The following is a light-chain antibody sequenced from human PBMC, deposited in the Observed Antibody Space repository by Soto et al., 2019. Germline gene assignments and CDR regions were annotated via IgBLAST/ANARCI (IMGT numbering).Light chain of an antibody. CDR2: DAS. Sequence: IVLTQSPATLSLSPGERATLSCRASQSVSSYLAWYQQKPGQAPRLLIYDASNRATGIPARFSGSGSGTDFTLTISSLEPEDFAVYYCQQRSNWPPLHFAQRTRLEIK. CDR1: QSVSSY. J-gene: IGKJ5*01. V-gene: IGKV3-11*01. CDR3: QQRSNWPPLH.